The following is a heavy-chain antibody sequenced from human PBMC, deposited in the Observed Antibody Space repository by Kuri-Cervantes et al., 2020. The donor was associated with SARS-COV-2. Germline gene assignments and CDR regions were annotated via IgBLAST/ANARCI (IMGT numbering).Heavy chain of an antibody. V-gene: IGHV1-69*10. D-gene: IGHD6-13*01. CDR2: IIPILGIA. Sequence: SVKVSCKASGVTFSSYAISWVRQAPGQGLEWMGGIIPILGIANYAQKFQGRVTITADKSTSTAYMELSSLRAEDTALYYCAKGARGSWYGVVDYWGQGTLVTVSS. CDR1: GVTFSSYA. J-gene: IGHJ4*02. CDR3: AKGARGSWYGVVDY.